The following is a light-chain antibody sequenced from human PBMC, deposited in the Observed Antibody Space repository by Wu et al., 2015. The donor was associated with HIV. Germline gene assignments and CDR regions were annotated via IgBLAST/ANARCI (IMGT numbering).Light chain of an antibody. V-gene: IGKV3-15*01. CDR2: GAS. CDR1: QSISSN. J-gene: IGKJ4*01. CDR3: QQYNNWPLT. Sequence: EIVMTQSPATLSMSPGERATLSCRASQSISSNLAWYQQKPGQALRLLIYGASTRATGIPARFSGSGSGTEFTLNISSLQSEDFAVYYCQQYNNWPLTFGGGTKVEIK.